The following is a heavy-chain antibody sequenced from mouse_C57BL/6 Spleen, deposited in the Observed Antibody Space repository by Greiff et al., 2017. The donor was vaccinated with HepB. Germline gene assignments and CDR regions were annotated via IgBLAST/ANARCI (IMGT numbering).Heavy chain of an antibody. J-gene: IGHJ1*03. V-gene: IGHV1-64*01. CDR1: GYTFTSYW. CDR3: ARTVVATYWYFDV. D-gene: IGHD1-1*01. CDR2: IHPNSGST. Sequence: QVQLQQSGAELVKPGASVKLSCKASGYTFTSYWMHWVKQRPGQGLEWIGMIHPNSGSTNYNEKFKSKATLTVDKSSSTAYMQLSSLTSEDSAVYYCARTVVATYWYFDVWGTGTTVTVSS.